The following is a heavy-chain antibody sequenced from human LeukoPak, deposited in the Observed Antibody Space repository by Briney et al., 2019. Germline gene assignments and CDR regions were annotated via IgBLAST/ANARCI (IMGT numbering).Heavy chain of an antibody. D-gene: IGHD5-24*01. CDR1: GFTFSSYW. V-gene: IGHV3-74*01. J-gene: IGHJ5*02. Sequence: GGSLRLSCAASGFTFSSYWMHWVRQAPGKGLVWVSRINSDGSSTSYADSVKGRFTISRDNAKNTPYLQMNSLRAEDTAVYYCARDRGRWLQFPWGQGTLVTVSS. CDR3: ARDRGRWLQFP. CDR2: INSDGSST.